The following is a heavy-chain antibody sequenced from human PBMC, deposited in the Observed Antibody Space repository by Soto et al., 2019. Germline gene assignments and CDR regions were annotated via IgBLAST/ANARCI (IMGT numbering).Heavy chain of an antibody. CDR1: GGSVRSGSYY. Sequence: QLQLQESGPGLLQPSETLSLTCSVSGGSVRSGSYYWTWIRQPPGKGLEWIGYIYQSGTTNYNASLKSRVTIPIDTSKNQFFLKLNSVTAADTAVYYCARDSSGRHDYWGQGTLVTVSS. D-gene: IGHD3-22*01. J-gene: IGHJ4*02. CDR2: IYQSGTT. CDR3: ARDSSGRHDY. V-gene: IGHV4-61*01.